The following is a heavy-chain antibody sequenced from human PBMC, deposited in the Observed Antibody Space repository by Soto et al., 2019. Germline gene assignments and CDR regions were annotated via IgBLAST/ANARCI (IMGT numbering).Heavy chain of an antibody. CDR2: IDSDGSTT. J-gene: IGHJ6*02. CDR1: GFTFSVYW. V-gene: IGHV3-74*01. Sequence: EVQLVESGGGLVQPGGSLRLSCAASGFTFSVYWMHWVRQAPGKGLVWVSRIDSDGSTTSYADSVKGRFTISRDNAKSTLYLQMNSLRAEDTSVYYSARPGYSNYGPGVDVWGQGTTVTVSS. D-gene: IGHD4-4*01. CDR3: ARPGYSNYGPGVDV.